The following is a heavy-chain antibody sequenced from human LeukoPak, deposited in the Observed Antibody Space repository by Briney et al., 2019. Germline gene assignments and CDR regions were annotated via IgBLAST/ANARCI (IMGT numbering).Heavy chain of an antibody. V-gene: IGHV3-7*05. D-gene: IGHD1-26*01. CDR3: ARYSGSFHGFDI. CDR2: IKQDGSET. Sequence: RGSLRLSCAASGFTISTYRMTWVRQGPGKGLEWVGNIKQDGSETYYVDSVKGQFTISRDNAQSLLYLQMNSLRVEDTAVYFCARYSGSFHGFDIWGQGTVVTVSS. CDR1: GFTISTYR. J-gene: IGHJ3*02.